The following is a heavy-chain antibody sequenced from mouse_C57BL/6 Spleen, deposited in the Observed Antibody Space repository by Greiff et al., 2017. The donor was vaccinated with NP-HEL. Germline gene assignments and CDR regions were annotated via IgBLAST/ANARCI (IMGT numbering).Heavy chain of an antibody. D-gene: IGHD4-1*01. J-gene: IGHJ1*03. V-gene: IGHV1-5*01. CDR1: GYTFTSYW. CDR2: IYPGNGDT. CDR3: TRGPSSWDVPPRYFDV. Sequence: EVMLVESGPVLARPGASVKISCKTSGYTFTSYWMHWVKQRPGQGLEWIGAIYPGNGDTSYNQKFKGKAKLTADQSASTAYMELSSLTNEDSAVYYCTRGPSSWDVPPRYFDVWGTGTTVTVSS.